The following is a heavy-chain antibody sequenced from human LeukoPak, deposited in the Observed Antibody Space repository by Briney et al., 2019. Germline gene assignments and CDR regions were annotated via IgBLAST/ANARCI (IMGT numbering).Heavy chain of an antibody. CDR1: GYTFTSYV. Sequence: ASVKVSCKASGYTFTSYVISWVRQAPRQGPEWMGWISTYNVNTNYAQKLQGRVTMTTDTSTSTDYMELRSLRSDDTAVYYCRAGATLFDYWGQGTLVTVSS. D-gene: IGHD1-26*01. V-gene: IGHV1-18*01. J-gene: IGHJ4*02. CDR2: ISTYNVNT. CDR3: RAGATLFDY.